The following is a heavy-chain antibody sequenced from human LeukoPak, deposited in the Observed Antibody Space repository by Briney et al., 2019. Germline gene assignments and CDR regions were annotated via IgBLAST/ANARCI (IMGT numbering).Heavy chain of an antibody. D-gene: IGHD6-19*01. Sequence: GGSLRLSCAASGFTFSRYSLNWVRQAPGKGLQWISYISSSSSYIYYADSVKGRFTISRDNAKNSLYLQMNSLRAEDTAVYYCARVEGPSGWSYYYYYYYMDVWGKGTTVTVSS. V-gene: IGHV3-21*05. CDR3: ARVEGPSGWSYYYYYYYMDV. CDR1: GFTFSRYS. CDR2: ISSSSSYI. J-gene: IGHJ6*03.